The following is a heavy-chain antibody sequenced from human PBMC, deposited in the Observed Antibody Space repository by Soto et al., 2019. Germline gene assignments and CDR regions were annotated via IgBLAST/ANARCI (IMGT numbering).Heavy chain of an antibody. CDR1: GFAFSVYA. CDR3: AKGSPSTYDILTGYFY. Sequence: GGSLRLSCAASGFAFSVYAMSWVRQAPGKGLEWFSTIDSGSNPYYADSVKGRFSISRDNSKNTLYLQMNSLRVEDTAIYYCAKGSPSTYDILTGYFYWGQGILVTVSS. J-gene: IGHJ4*02. CDR2: IDSGSNP. V-gene: IGHV3-23*05. D-gene: IGHD3-9*01.